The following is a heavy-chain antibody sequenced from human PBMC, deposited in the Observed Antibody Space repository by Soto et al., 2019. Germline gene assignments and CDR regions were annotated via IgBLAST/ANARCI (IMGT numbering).Heavy chain of an antibody. Sequence: SETLSLTCTVSGGSISSYYWSWIRQPPGKGLEWIGYIYYSGSTNYNPSLKSRVTISVDTSKNQFSLKLSSVTAADTAVYYCARVREYCGGDCYPVDIWGQGTMVTVSS. CDR2: IYYSGST. J-gene: IGHJ3*02. CDR3: ARVREYCGGDCYPVDI. V-gene: IGHV4-59*01. D-gene: IGHD2-21*02. CDR1: GGSISSYY.